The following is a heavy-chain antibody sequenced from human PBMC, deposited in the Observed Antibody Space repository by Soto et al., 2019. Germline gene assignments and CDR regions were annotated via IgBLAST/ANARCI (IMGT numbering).Heavy chain of an antibody. CDR3: ARVCRPKRWFGELLARTPNWFDP. Sequence: SETLSLTCAVYGGSFSDFYWSWIRQPPGKGLEWIGEINHSGSTNYNPSLKSRVTISVDTSKNQFSLKLSSVTAADTAVYYCARVCRPKRWFGELLARTPNWFDPWGQGTLVTVSS. CDR1: GGSFSDFY. V-gene: IGHV4-34*01. CDR2: INHSGST. J-gene: IGHJ5*02. D-gene: IGHD3-10*01.